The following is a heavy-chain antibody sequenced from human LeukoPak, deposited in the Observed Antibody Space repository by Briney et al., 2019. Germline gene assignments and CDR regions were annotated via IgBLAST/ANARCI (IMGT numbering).Heavy chain of an antibody. D-gene: IGHD2-15*01. CDR1: GFTFSSYS. CDR3: ARGGAYCSGGSCAVRY. Sequence: GGSLRLSCAASGFTFSSYSMSWVRQAPGKGLEWVANIKQDGSEKYYVDSVKGRFTISRDNAKNSLYPQMNSLRAEDTAVYYCARGGAYCSGGSCAVRYWGQGTLVTVSS. V-gene: IGHV3-7*03. CDR2: IKQDGSEK. J-gene: IGHJ4*02.